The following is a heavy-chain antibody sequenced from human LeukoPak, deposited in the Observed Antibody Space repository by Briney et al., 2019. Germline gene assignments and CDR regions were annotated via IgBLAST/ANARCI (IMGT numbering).Heavy chain of an antibody. V-gene: IGHV4-38-2*02. CDR2: ICYSERT. CDR1: GYSLSSGYY. Sequence: PSETLSLTCNVSGYSLSSGYYWGWIRQPPGKGLEWIGSICYSERTYYNPSLKSRVSTSADTSKNQFSLKLSSVTAADTAVYYCARVKYSYGYYYYYMDVWGKGTTVTVSS. J-gene: IGHJ6*03. D-gene: IGHD5-18*01. CDR3: ARVKYSYGYYYYYMDV.